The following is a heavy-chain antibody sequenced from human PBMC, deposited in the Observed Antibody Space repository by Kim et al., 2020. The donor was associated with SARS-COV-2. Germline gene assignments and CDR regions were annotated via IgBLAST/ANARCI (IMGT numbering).Heavy chain of an antibody. CDR2: ISYDGSNK. J-gene: IGHJ5*02. D-gene: IGHD1-26*01. V-gene: IGHV3-30*04. CDR3: ASPSGGSYYRLWFSP. CDR1: GFTFSSYA. Sequence: GGSLRLSCAASGFTFSSYAMHWVRQAPGKGLEWVAVISYDGSNKYYADSVKGRFTISRDNSKNTLYLQMNSLRAEDTAVYYCASPSGGSYYRLWFSPWGQGTLVTVSS.